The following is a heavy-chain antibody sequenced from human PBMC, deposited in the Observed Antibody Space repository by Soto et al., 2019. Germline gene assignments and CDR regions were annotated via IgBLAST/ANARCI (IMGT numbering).Heavy chain of an antibody. CDR2: ISYDGSNK. Sequence: GGSLRLSCAASGFNFSSYGMHWVRQAPGKGLEWVAVISYDGSNKYYADSVKGRFTISRDNSKNTLYLQMNSLRAEDTAVYYCAKVAVAGNFDYWGQGTLVTVSS. CDR1: GFNFSSYG. V-gene: IGHV3-30*18. D-gene: IGHD6-19*01. J-gene: IGHJ4*02. CDR3: AKVAVAGNFDY.